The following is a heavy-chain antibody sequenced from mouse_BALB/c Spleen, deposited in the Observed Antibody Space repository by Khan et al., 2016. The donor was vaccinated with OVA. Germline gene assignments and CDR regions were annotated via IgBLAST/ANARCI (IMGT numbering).Heavy chain of an antibody. J-gene: IGHJ1*01. V-gene: IGHV9-3-1*01. CDR3: AIGNSYGFVDY. D-gene: IGHD4-1*02. CDR2: INTYSGEP. Sequence: QIQLVQSGPELKKPGETVKISCKASGYTFTNYGMNWVKQAPGKGLKWMGWINTYSGEPTYADDFKGRSAFSLDTSASTAYLQINTLTNEDTATDVCAIGNSYGFVDYWGAGTTVTVSS. CDR1: GYTFTNYG.